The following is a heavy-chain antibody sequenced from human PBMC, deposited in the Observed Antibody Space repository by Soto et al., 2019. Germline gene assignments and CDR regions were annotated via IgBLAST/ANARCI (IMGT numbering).Heavy chain of an antibody. V-gene: IGHV3-23*01. CDR3: AAPGYSSGWFNFDY. Sequence: EVQLLESGGGLVQPGGSLRLSCAASGFTFSSYAMSWVRQAPGKGLEWVSAISGRGGSTYYADSVKGRFTISRDTSKHTLYLQMNSLRAEDTAVYYCAAPGYSSGWFNFDYWGQGTLVTVSS. D-gene: IGHD6-19*01. CDR1: GFTFSSYA. J-gene: IGHJ4*02. CDR2: ISGRGGST.